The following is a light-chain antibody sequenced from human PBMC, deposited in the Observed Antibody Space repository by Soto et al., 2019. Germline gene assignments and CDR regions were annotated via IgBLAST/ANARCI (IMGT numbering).Light chain of an antibody. V-gene: IGLV4-60*03. CDR2: IERSGSY. Sequence: QPVLTQSSSASGSLGSSVKLTCTLNSGHSTYIIAWHQQQPGMAPRYLMKIERSGSYNKGSGVPDRFSGSSSGADRYLTISNLQSEDEADYYCETWDSNIPVVFGGGTKLTVL. J-gene: IGLJ2*01. CDR1: SGHSTYI. CDR3: ETWDSNIPVV.